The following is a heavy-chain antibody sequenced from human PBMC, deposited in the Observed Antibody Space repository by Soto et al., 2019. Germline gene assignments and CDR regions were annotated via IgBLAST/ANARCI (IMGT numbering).Heavy chain of an antibody. Sequence: PSETLSLTCTVSGGSISSSSYYWGWIRQPPGKGLEWIGSIYYSGSTYYNPSLKSRVTISVDTSKNQFSLKLSSVTAADTAVYYCATDLEMATIPLGWFDPWGQGTLVTVSS. CDR2: IYYSGST. CDR3: ATDLEMATIPLGWFDP. V-gene: IGHV4-39*01. CDR1: GGSISSSSYY. D-gene: IGHD5-12*01. J-gene: IGHJ5*02.